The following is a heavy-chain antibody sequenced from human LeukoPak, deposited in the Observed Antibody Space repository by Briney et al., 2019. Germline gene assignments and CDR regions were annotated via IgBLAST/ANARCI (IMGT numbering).Heavy chain of an antibody. CDR1: GGSISNYY. V-gene: IGHV4-59*08. CDR3: ARHGRWRTNFDY. Sequence: SETLSLTCSVSGGSISNYYWSWIRQPPGKGLEWIGYIYYSGSTNYNPSLKSRVTISVDTSKNQFSLKLSSVTGADTAVYYCARHGRWRTNFDYWGQGTLVTVSS. D-gene: IGHD1-7*01. CDR2: IYYSGST. J-gene: IGHJ4*02.